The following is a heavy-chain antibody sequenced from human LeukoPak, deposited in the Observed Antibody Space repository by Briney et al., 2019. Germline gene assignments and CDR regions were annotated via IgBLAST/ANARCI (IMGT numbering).Heavy chain of an antibody. CDR3: ARGSRYYYYYYGMDV. V-gene: IGHV4-34*01. CDR1: GGSFSGYY. CDR2: INHSGST. Sequence: SETLSLTCAVYGGSFSGYYWSWIRQPPGKGLEWIGEINHSGSTNYNPSPKSRVTISVDTSKNQFSLKLSSVTAADTAVYYCARGSRYYYYYYGMDVWGQGTTVTVSS. J-gene: IGHJ6*02.